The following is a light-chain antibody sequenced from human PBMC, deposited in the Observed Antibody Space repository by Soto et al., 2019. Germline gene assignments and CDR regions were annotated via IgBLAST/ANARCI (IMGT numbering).Light chain of an antibody. CDR2: GNR. CDR1: NSNLGAGYD. CDR3: QAYDYSLTACV. J-gene: IGLJ3*02. Sequence: QSVLTQPPSVSGAPGQRVTISCTGTNSNLGAGYDVHWYQQLPGAAPKLVIFGNRNRPSGVPERFSGSKSGTSASLAITGLQAADDADYYCQAYDYSLTACVFGGGTKLTVL. V-gene: IGLV1-40*01.